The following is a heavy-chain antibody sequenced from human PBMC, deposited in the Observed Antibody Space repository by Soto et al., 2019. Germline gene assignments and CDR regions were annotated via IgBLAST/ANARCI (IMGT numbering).Heavy chain of an antibody. CDR2: ISGSGGST. CDR3: AKGPYRGSYLDYYYYYGMDV. Sequence: WGSLRISCAPSAFTFSSYAMNWLRQAPGKGLQLVSAISGSGGSTYYADSVKGRFTISRDNSKNTLYLQMNSLRAEDTAVYYCAKGPYRGSYLDYYYYYGMDVWGQGTTVTVSS. D-gene: IGHD1-26*01. CDR1: AFTFSSYA. J-gene: IGHJ6*01. V-gene: IGHV3-23*01.